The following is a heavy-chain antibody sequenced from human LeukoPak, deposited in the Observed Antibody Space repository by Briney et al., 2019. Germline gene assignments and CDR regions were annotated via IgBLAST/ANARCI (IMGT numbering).Heavy chain of an antibody. V-gene: IGHV3-66*02. Sequence: PGGSLRLSCVASGFTVSSSYMSWVRQAPGKGLEWVSVFYTGGSTSYADSVKGRFTISRDNSKNTLYLQMNSLRAEDTAVYYCARDPSYYDFWSVWGQGTLVTVSS. D-gene: IGHD3-3*01. J-gene: IGHJ4*02. CDR2: FYTGGST. CDR3: ARDPSYYDFWSV. CDR1: GFTVSSSY.